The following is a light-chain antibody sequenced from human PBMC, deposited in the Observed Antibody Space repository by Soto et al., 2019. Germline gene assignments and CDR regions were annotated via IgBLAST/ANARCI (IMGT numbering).Light chain of an antibody. CDR2: EVS. CDR3: SSYTSNSTVI. J-gene: IGLJ2*01. CDR1: SSDVGGYNY. Sequence: QSALTQPASVSGSPGQSITISCTGTSSDVGGYNYVSWYQQHPVNAPKLMIYEVSNRPSGVSNRFSGSKSGNTASLTISGLQAEDEADYYCSSYTSNSTVIFGGGTKLTVL. V-gene: IGLV2-14*01.